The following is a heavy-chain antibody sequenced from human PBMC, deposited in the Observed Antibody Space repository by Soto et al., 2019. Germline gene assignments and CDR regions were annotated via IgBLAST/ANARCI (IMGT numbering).Heavy chain of an antibody. D-gene: IGHD3-10*01. Sequence: QVQLQESGPGLVKPSQTLSLTCTVSGGSISSGDYYWSWIRQPPGKGLEWIGYIYYSGSTYYNPSRRSRVTLSVDTSKNQFSLKLSSVTAADTAVYYCARGREGNWFDPWGQGTLVTVSS. J-gene: IGHJ5*02. V-gene: IGHV4-30-4*01. CDR2: IYYSGST. CDR3: ARGREGNWFDP. CDR1: GGSISSGDYY.